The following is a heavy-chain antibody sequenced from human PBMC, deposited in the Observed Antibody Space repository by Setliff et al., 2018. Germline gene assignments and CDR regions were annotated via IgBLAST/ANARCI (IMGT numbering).Heavy chain of an antibody. CDR3: ARTCSGSGCYAGLES. Sequence: PGGSLRLSCAASGFTFSSYAMHWVRQAPGRGLEYVSSISSSGGNIYYADSVKGRFTISRDNSKNTLYLQMNSLRPEDTAVYYCARTCSGSGCYAGLESWGQGTPVPVSS. V-gene: IGHV3-64*04. D-gene: IGHD2-15*01. CDR2: ISSSGGNI. CDR1: GFTFSSYA. J-gene: IGHJ5*01.